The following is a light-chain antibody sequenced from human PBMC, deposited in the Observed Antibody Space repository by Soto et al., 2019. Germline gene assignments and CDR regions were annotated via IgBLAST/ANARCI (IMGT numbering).Light chain of an antibody. CDR3: LQHTAYPWT. Sequence: DIQMTQSPSSLSASVGDRVTITCRASRGIGNDLGWYQQKPGKAPKCLIYAASSLQSGVPSRFSGSGSGTEFSLTVSSLQPEDFGTYYCLQHTAYPWTFGQGTTVEIK. CDR2: AAS. J-gene: IGKJ1*01. V-gene: IGKV1-17*01. CDR1: RGIGND.